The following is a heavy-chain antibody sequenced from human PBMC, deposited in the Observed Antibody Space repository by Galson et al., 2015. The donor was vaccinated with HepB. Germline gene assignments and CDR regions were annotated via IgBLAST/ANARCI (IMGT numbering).Heavy chain of an antibody. CDR3: ARDRRSYCGGDCYREGFDP. Sequence: SVKVSCKASGGTFSSYAISWVRQAPGQGLEWMGGIIPIFGTANYAQKFQGRVTITADESTSTAYMELSSLRSEDTAVYYCARDRRSYCGGDCYREGFDPWGQGTLVTVSS. V-gene: IGHV1-69*13. CDR2: IIPIFGTA. D-gene: IGHD2-21*01. J-gene: IGHJ5*02. CDR1: GGTFSSYA.